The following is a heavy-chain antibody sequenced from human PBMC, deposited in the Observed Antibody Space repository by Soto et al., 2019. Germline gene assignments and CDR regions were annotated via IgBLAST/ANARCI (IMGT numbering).Heavy chain of an antibody. Sequence: QVQLVQSGAEVKKPGASVKVSCKASGYTFTSYGISWVRQAPGQGLEWMGWISAYNGNTNYAQKLQGRXXMXTXXSTSTAYMELRSLRSDDTAVYYCARDRSSGYRMDVWGQGTTVTVSS. J-gene: IGHJ6*02. CDR2: ISAYNGNT. D-gene: IGHD6-19*01. V-gene: IGHV1-18*01. CDR3: ARDRSSGYRMDV. CDR1: GYTFTSYG.